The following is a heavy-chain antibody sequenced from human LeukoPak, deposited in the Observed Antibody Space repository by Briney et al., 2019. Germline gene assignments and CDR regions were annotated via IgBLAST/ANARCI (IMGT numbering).Heavy chain of an antibody. CDR3: ARRHYYDSSAIDY. V-gene: IGHV5-51*01. D-gene: IGHD3-22*01. Sequence: GESLMISCNCSGYCFTCYWIGLVRQMPGKGLEWMGIIYPGDSDTRYSPYSQGQVTISADNSISTAYPQWSSLKASDTAMYYCARRHYYDSSAIDYWGQGTLVTVSS. CDR1: GYCFTCYW. CDR2: IYPGDSDT. J-gene: IGHJ4*02.